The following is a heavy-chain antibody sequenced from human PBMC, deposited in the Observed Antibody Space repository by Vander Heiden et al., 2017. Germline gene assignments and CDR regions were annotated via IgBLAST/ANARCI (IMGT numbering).Heavy chain of an antibody. J-gene: IGHJ4*02. D-gene: IGHD6-19*01. CDR2: IYYSGST. CDR1: GGSISSSSYY. Sequence: QLQLQESGPGLVKPSETLSLTCTVSGGSISSSSYYWGWIRQPPGKGLEWIGSIYYSGSTYYNPSLKSRVTISVDTSKNQFSLKLSSVTAADTAVYYCARHRGPVATFDYWGQGTLVTVSS. V-gene: IGHV4-39*01. CDR3: ARHRGPVATFDY.